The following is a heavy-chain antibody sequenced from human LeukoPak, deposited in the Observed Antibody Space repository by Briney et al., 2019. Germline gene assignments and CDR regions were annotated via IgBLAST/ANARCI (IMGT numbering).Heavy chain of an antibody. CDR1: GFTFSNYA. V-gene: IGHV3-23*01. CDR2: TTGSGTNR. J-gene: IGHJ4*02. D-gene: IGHD3-9*01. Sequence: GGSLRLSCVASGFTFSNYAMSWVRQAPGKGLEWVSATTGSGTNRYYADSLKGRFTTSRDNSKNTVFLQMNSLRHEDTAIYYCVIWGDYDVLTGYYAPDYWGQGTLVTVAS. CDR3: VIWGDYDVLTGYYAPDY.